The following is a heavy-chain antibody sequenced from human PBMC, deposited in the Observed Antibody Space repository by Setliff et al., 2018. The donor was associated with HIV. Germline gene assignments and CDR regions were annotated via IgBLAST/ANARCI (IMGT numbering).Heavy chain of an antibody. J-gene: IGHJ4*02. CDR1: NGSISSGNHY. D-gene: IGHD1-26*01. CDR2: IFYRGST. CDR3: ARHLRWELPYYFDY. Sequence: SETLSLTCTVSNGSISSGNHYWSWIRQHPGKGLEWIGYIFYRGSTYYNPSLKSRVTLSVDTSNNQFSLKLSSVTAADTAVYYCARHLRWELPYYFDYWGQGTLVTVSS. V-gene: IGHV4-39*01.